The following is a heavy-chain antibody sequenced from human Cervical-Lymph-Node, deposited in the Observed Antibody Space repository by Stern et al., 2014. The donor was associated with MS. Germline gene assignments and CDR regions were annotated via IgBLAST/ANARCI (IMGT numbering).Heavy chain of an antibody. D-gene: IGHD3-10*01. Sequence: QVQLVQSGAEVRKPGASAKVSCKAYGYTFTRYYMDWVRQAPGQGLEWMGIINPNGGGTNYAQKFQGRVTMTGDTSTSTVYMELSSLRSEDTAVYYCARASSITMIRGVILGNGMDVWGQGTTVTVSS. CDR2: INPNGGGT. J-gene: IGHJ6*02. CDR3: ARASSITMIRGVILGNGMDV. V-gene: IGHV1-46*03. CDR1: GYTFTRYY.